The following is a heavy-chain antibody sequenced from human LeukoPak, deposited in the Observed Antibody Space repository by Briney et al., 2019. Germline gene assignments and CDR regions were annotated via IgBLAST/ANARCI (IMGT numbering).Heavy chain of an antibody. CDR2: INHSGST. V-gene: IGHV4-34*01. CDR3: ARDVGGWYDY. CDR1: GGSFSGYY. J-gene: IGHJ4*02. D-gene: IGHD6-19*01. Sequence: SETLSLTCAVYGGSFSGYYWSWIRQPPGKGLEWIGEINHSGSTNYNPSLKSRVTISVDTSKNQFSLKLSSVTAADTAVYYCARDVGGWYDYWGQGTLVTVSS.